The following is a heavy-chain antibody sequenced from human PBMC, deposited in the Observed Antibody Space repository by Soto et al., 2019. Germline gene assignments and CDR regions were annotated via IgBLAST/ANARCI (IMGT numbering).Heavy chain of an antibody. V-gene: IGHV4-34*01. J-gene: IGHJ4*02. D-gene: IGHD3-10*01. Sequence: SETLSLTCAVYGGSFSGYYWSWIRQPPGKGLEWIGEINHSGSTNYNPSLKSRVTISVDTSKNQFSLKLSSVTAADTAVYYCARSSRILWFGEPYFDYRGQGTLVTVSS. CDR2: INHSGST. CDR1: GGSFSGYY. CDR3: ARSSRILWFGEPYFDY.